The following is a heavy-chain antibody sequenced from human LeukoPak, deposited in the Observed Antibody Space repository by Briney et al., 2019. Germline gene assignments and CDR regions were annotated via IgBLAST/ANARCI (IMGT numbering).Heavy chain of an antibody. Sequence: PSQTLSLTCTVSGGSISSGGYYWSWIRQPPGKGLEWIGYIYHSGSTYYNPSLKSRVTISVDRSKNQFSLKLSSVTAADTAVYYCARVPAPRRLFDYWGQGTLVTVSS. V-gene: IGHV4-30-2*01. CDR3: ARVPAPRRLFDY. J-gene: IGHJ4*02. CDR1: GGSISSGGYY. CDR2: IYHSGST. D-gene: IGHD1-14*01.